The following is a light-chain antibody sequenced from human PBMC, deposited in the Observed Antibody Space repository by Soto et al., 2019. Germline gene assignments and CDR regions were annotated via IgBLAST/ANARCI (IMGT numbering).Light chain of an antibody. J-gene: IGKJ1*01. Sequence: NGLSQSPATLSLSPGERATXXXRASQSVSSYLAWYQQKPGQAPRLLIYDASNRATGIPARFSGSGSGTDFTLTISRLEPEDFAVYYSHQCYSSRTFGQGTKVDIK. CDR1: QSVSSY. CDR3: HQCYSSRT. V-gene: IGKV3-11*01. CDR2: DAS.